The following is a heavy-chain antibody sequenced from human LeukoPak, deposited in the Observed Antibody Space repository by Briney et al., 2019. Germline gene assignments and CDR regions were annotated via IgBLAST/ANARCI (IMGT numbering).Heavy chain of an antibody. CDR3: ATVSITIFGVVIRNWFDP. V-gene: IGHV1-18*01. J-gene: IGHJ5*02. D-gene: IGHD3-3*01. Sequence: ASVKVSCKASGYTFTSYGISWVRQAPGQGLEWMGWISAYNGNTNYAQKLQGRVTMTTDTSTSTAYMELRSLRSEDTAVYYCATVSITIFGVVIRNWFDPWGQGTLVTVSS. CDR2: ISAYNGNT. CDR1: GYTFTSYG.